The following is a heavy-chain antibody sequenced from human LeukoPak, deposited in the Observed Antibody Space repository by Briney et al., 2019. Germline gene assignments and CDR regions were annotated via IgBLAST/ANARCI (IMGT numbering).Heavy chain of an antibody. D-gene: IGHD3-22*01. J-gene: IGHJ4*02. Sequence: GGSLRLSCAASGFTFSSYSMNWVRQAPGKGLEWVSSISSSSYIYYADSVKGRFTISRDNAKNSLYLQMNSLRAEDTAVYYCARDTNPTYYYDSSGGDYWGQGTLVTVSS. CDR3: ARDTNPTYYYDSSGGDY. V-gene: IGHV3-21*01. CDR1: GFTFSSYS. CDR2: ISSSSYI.